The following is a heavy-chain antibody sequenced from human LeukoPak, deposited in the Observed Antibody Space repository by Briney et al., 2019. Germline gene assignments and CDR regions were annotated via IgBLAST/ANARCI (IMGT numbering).Heavy chain of an antibody. CDR3: TTDKDFWGGYQDF. CDR2: IKSKADGGTT. Sequence: GGSLRLSCVASGFTFTNAWMTWVRQAPGKGLEWVGRIKSKADGGTTDYVTSVKGRFIISRNDSKDTMYLQMNSLKIEDTGVYYCTTDKDFWGGYQDFWGQGILVSVSS. CDR1: GFTFTNAW. V-gene: IGHV3-15*01. D-gene: IGHD3-3*01. J-gene: IGHJ4*02.